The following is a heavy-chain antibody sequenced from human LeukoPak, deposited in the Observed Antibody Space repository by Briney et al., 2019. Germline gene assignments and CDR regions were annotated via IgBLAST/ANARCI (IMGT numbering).Heavy chain of an antibody. CDR2: INHSGST. CDR3: ARAHYHDFWSGYSRSGMDV. D-gene: IGHD3-3*01. CDR1: GGSFSGYY. V-gene: IGHV4-34*01. J-gene: IGHJ6*02. Sequence: SETLSLTCAVYGGSFSGYYWSWIRQPPGKGLEWIGEINHSGSTNYNPSLKSRVTISVDTSKNQFSLKLSSVTAADTAVYYCARAHYHDFWSGYSRSGMDVWGQGTTVTVSS.